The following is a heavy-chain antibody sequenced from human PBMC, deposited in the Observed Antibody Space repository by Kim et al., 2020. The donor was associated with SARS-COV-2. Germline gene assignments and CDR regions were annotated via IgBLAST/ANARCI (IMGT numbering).Heavy chain of an antibody. J-gene: IGHJ5*02. CDR3: AKDREQWLVSNWFDP. CDR2: ISWDGGST. D-gene: IGHD6-19*01. CDR1: GXXFDDYT. Sequence: GGSLXLSCAXXGXXFDDYTMHWVRQAPGKGLEWVSLISWDGGSTYYTDSVKGRFTISRDNSKNSLYLQMNSLRTEDTALYYCAKDREQWLVSNWFDPWGQGTLVTVSS. V-gene: IGHV3-43*01.